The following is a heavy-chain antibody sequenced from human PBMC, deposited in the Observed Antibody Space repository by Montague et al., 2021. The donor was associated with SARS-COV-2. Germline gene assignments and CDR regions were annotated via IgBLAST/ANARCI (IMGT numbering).Heavy chain of an antibody. CDR3: ARGLQQRSNFDY. J-gene: IGHJ4*02. CDR2: IKAGNT. D-gene: IGHD6-25*01. Sequence: SRRLSFAASGFSVSDSYMSWVRQAPGKGPEWVSIIKAGNTYYTDSVKGRFTMSRDNSKNTLSLQMNSLRDEDTAVYYCARGLQQRSNFDYWGQGTLVTVSS. V-gene: IGHV3-53*01. CDR1: GFSVSDSY.